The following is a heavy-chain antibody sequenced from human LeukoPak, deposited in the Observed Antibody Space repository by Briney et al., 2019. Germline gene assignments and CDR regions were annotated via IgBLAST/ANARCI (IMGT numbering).Heavy chain of an antibody. Sequence: PSPTLSLTCTVSGGSISSGSYYWSWIRQPAGKGLEWIGRIYTSGSTNYNPSLKSRVTISVDTSKNQFSLKLSSVTAADTAVYYCARTYCSGGSCYFDYWGQGTLVTVSS. D-gene: IGHD2-15*01. J-gene: IGHJ4*02. CDR1: GGSISSGSYY. CDR3: ARTYCSGGSCYFDY. CDR2: IYTSGST. V-gene: IGHV4-61*02.